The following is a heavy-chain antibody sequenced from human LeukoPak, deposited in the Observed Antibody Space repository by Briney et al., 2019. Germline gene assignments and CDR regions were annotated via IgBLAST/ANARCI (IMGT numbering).Heavy chain of an antibody. Sequence: SETLSLTCAVYGGSFSGYYWSWTRQPPGKGLEWIGEINHSGSTNYNPSLKSRVTISVDTSKNQFSLKLSSVTAADTAVYYCAREGGHTYYYDSSGYSLFDYWGQGTLVTVSS. CDR2: INHSGST. J-gene: IGHJ4*02. V-gene: IGHV4-34*01. CDR1: GGSFSGYY. D-gene: IGHD3-22*01. CDR3: AREGGHTYYYDSSGYSLFDY.